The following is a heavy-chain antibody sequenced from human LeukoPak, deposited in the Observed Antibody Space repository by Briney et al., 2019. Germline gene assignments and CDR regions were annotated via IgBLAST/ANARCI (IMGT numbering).Heavy chain of an antibody. CDR2: ISGSGGST. Sequence: PGGSLRLSCAASGVALCIYAVSWVRQAPGKGLEWVSAISGSGGSTYYADSVTGRFTISRENSKNTLYLQMNSLRAEDTAVFFCAQKTAYEILTGSNFDYWGQGTLVTVSS. D-gene: IGHD3-9*01. V-gene: IGHV3-23*01. CDR3: AQKTAYEILTGSNFDY. J-gene: IGHJ4*02. CDR1: GVALCIYA.